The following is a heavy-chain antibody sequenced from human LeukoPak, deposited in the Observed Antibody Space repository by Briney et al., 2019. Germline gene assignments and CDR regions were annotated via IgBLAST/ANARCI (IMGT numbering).Heavy chain of an antibody. J-gene: IGHJ6*03. V-gene: IGHV4-38-2*02. Sequence: PSETLSLTCTVSGYSISSGYYWGWIRQPPGKGLEWIGSIYHSGSTYYNPSLKSRVTISVDTSKNQFSLKLSSVTAADTAVYYCASARTYYYYMDVWGKGTTVTISS. CDR3: ASARTYYYYMDV. CDR2: IYHSGST. CDR1: GYSISSGYY.